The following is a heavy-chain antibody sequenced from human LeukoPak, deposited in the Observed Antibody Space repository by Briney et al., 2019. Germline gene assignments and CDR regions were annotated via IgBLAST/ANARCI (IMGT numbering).Heavy chain of an antibody. CDR1: GGSISSYC. Sequence: SETLSLTCTVSGGSISSYCWSWIRQPAGKGLEWIGHIYPSGSSNYNPSLKSRVTMSVDTSKNQFSLKLSSVTAADTAVYYCARAGRYSSGPTLWGQGTLVTVSS. D-gene: IGHD6-19*01. CDR3: ARAGRYSSGPTL. J-gene: IGHJ4*02. V-gene: IGHV4-4*07. CDR2: IYPSGSS.